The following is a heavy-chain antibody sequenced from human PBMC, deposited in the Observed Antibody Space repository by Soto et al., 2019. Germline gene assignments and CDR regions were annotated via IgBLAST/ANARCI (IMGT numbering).Heavy chain of an antibody. CDR2: ISGSGGST. Sequence: GGSLRLSCAASGFTFSSYAMSWVRQAPGKGLEWVSAISGSGGSTYYADSVKGRFTISRDNSKNTLYLQMNSLRAEDTAVYYCAKREDDFWSGYYFDYWGQGTLVTVSS. D-gene: IGHD3-3*01. J-gene: IGHJ4*02. CDR3: AKREDDFWSGYYFDY. V-gene: IGHV3-23*01. CDR1: GFTFSSYA.